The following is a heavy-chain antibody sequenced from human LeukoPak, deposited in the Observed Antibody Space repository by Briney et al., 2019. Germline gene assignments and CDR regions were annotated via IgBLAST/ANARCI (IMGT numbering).Heavy chain of an antibody. V-gene: IGHV7-4-1*02. CDR2: INTNTGNP. D-gene: IGHD5-12*01. CDR1: GYTFTSYA. J-gene: IGHJ3*02. CDR3: ARDPELRGYSGYDVAFDI. Sequence: ASVKVSCKASGYTFTSYAMNWVRQAPGQGLEWMGWINTNTGNPTYAQGFTGRFVFSLDTSVSTAYLQISSLKAEDTAVYYCARDPELRGYSGYDVAFDIWGQGTMVTVSS.